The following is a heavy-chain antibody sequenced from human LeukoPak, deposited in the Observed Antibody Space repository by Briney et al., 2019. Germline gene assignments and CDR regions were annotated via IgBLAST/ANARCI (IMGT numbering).Heavy chain of an antibody. D-gene: IGHD1/OR15-1a*01. CDR3: ARDHTPGNNYHSDY. J-gene: IGHJ4*02. V-gene: IGHV1-69*15. Sequence: SVKVSCKASGGTFSSYGINWVRQAPGQGLEWMGRIIPMFHTTNYAQKFQDRVTIIADESTSTAYMELSSLRSEDTAVYYCARDHTPGNNYHSDYWGQGTLVTVSS. CDR1: GGTFSSYG. CDR2: IIPMFHTT.